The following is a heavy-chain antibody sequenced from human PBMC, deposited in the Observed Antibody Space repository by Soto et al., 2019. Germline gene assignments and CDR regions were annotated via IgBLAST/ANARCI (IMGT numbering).Heavy chain of an antibody. Sequence: SETLSLTCTVSGGSISSYYWSWIRQPAGKGLEWIGRIYTSGSTNYNPSLKSRVTMSIDTSKNQFSLELSSVTAADTAVYFCARDIRELNWNYGWFDPGGQGTLGTVS. CDR3: ARDIRELNWNYGWFDP. CDR1: GGSISSYY. CDR2: IYTSGST. D-gene: IGHD1-7*01. J-gene: IGHJ5*02. V-gene: IGHV4-4*07.